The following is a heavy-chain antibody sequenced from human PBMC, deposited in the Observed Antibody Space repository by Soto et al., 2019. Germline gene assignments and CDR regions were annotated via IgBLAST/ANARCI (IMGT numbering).Heavy chain of an antibody. J-gene: IGHJ4*01. CDR1: GFSFSNYA. CDR3: AKGQWLVFYFDY. D-gene: IGHD6-19*01. V-gene: IGHV3-23*01. Sequence: LRLSCAASGFSFSNYAMSWVRQAPGKGLGWVSTISGTGGSPYYADFVKGRFTVSRDNSENTLYLQLNSLTVEDTAVYFCAKGQWLVFYFDYRGNGTLVTVSS. CDR2: ISGTGGSP.